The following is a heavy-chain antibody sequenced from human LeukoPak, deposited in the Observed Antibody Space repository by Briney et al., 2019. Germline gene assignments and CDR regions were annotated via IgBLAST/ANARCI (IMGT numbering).Heavy chain of an antibody. J-gene: IGHJ5*02. Sequence: SETLSLTCAVYGGSFSGYYWSWIHQPPGKGLEWIGEINHSGSTNYNPSLKSRVTISVDTSKNQFSLKLSSVTAADTAVYYCAITLVRGSRYNWFDPWGQGTPVTVSS. CDR3: AITLVRGSRYNWFDP. V-gene: IGHV4-34*01. CDR2: INHSGST. CDR1: GGSFSGYY. D-gene: IGHD3-10*01.